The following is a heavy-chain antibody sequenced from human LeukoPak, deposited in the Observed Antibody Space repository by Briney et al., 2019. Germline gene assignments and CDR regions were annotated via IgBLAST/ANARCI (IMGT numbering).Heavy chain of an antibody. CDR3: ARGGTFYFQH. D-gene: IGHD2/OR15-2a*01. Sequence: GGSLRLSCAASGFTFSSYWMHWVRQAPGKGLVWVSHINSGGSSTNYADSVKGRFTISRDNSKNTLYLQMNSLSDEDTAVYYCARGGTFYFQHWGQGTLVTVSS. V-gene: IGHV3-74*01. J-gene: IGHJ1*01. CDR2: INSGGSST. CDR1: GFTFSSYW.